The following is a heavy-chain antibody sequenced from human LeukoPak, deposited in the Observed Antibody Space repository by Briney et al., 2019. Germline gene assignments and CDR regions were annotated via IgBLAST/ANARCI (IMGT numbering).Heavy chain of an antibody. CDR2: IYSSGNT. V-gene: IGHV4-39*01. CDR3: AKSNGYGLIDY. CDR1: GASISSSNYY. J-gene: IGHJ4*02. D-gene: IGHD5-12*01. Sequence: PSETLSLTCAVSGASISSSNYYWGWVRQSPGKGLEWIGNIYSSGNTYYNASLKSRVTMYIHTSKNQFSLKLSSVTAADTAMYYCAKSNGYGLIDYWGQGTLVTVSS.